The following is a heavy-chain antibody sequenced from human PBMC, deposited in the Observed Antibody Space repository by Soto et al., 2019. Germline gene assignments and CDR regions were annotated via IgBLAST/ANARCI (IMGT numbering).Heavy chain of an antibody. CDR2: ISYDGSNK. J-gene: IGHJ4*02. D-gene: IGHD1-26*01. Sequence: PGGSLTLSCAASGFSFSRYGPHWVRQAPGKGLEWGAVISYDGSNKYYADSVKGRFTISRDNSKNTLYLQMNSLRAEDTAVYYCAKAAYSGSYFDYWGQGTLVTVSS. CDR1: GFSFSRYG. CDR3: AKAAYSGSYFDY. V-gene: IGHV3-30*18.